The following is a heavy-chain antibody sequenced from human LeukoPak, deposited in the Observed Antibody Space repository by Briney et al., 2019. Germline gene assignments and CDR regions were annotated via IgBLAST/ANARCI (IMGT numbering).Heavy chain of an antibody. CDR2: ISPYNGNT. CDR1: AYTFRICG. J-gene: IGHJ4*02. V-gene: IGHV1-18*01. CDR3: ARVGGYFDY. Sequence: AAVKVTFYGAAYTFRICGYGLSWHAPGQGLEWMGWISPYNGNTNYAQRFQGRVTMTTDTSTSTAYMELRSLRFDDTAVYYCARVGGYFDYWGRGTLVTVSS.